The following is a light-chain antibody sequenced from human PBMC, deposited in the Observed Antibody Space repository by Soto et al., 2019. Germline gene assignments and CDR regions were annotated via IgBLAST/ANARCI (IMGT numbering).Light chain of an antibody. CDR3: QEYTSHSRYT. V-gene: IGKV1-5*03. J-gene: IGKJ2*01. CDR1: QSISSW. Sequence: DLQMTQSPSTLSASVGDRVTITCRSSQSISSWLAWYQQKPGKAPKLLIYTASSLESGVPSRFSGSGSGTEFPLTISSLQPDDFATYYCQEYTSHSRYTFGQGTKLEIK. CDR2: TAS.